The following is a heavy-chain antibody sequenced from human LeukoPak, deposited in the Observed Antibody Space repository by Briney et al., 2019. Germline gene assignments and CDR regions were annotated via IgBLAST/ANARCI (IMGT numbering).Heavy chain of an antibody. CDR3: ARVITVRGVIFDY. CDR2: IYYSGST. Sequence: SETLSLTCTVSGGSISTYYWSWIRQPPGKGLEWLGYIYYSGSTNYNPSLKSRVTISVDTSKNQFSQKLSSVTAADTAVYYCARVITVRGVIFDYWGQGTLVTVSS. J-gene: IGHJ4*02. V-gene: IGHV4-59*01. CDR1: GGSISTYY. D-gene: IGHD3-16*01.